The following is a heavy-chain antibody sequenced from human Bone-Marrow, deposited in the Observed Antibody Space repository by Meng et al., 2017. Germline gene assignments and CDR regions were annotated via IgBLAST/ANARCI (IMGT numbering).Heavy chain of an antibody. D-gene: IGHD6-19*01. CDR1: GFTFSSYS. J-gene: IGHJ4*02. V-gene: IGHV3-7*01. CDR2: INQDGTEK. CDR3: ARAAVASTRVLGY. Sequence: GESLKISCAASGFTFSSYSMSWVRQAPGKGLEWVANINQDGTEKYYVDSVKGRFTISRDNAKNSLYLQMNSLRAEDTAVYHCARAAVASTRVLGYWGRGTLVTVSS.